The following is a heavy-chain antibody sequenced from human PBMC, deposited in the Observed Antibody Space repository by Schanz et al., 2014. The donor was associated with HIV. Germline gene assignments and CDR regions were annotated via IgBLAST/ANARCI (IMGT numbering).Heavy chain of an antibody. J-gene: IGHJ6*02. D-gene: IGHD3-3*02. CDR2: IIPIFGTT. CDR3: ARAAFSSEYYYGMDV. V-gene: IGHV1-69*06. CDR1: GGTFSSYA. Sequence: QVQVVQSGAEVKKPGSSVTVSCKASGGTFSSYAISWVRQAPGQGLEWMGGIIPIFGTTNYAQKFQGRVTITADKSTSTAYMELSSLRSEDTAMYYCARAAFSSEYYYGMDVWGQGTTVTVSS.